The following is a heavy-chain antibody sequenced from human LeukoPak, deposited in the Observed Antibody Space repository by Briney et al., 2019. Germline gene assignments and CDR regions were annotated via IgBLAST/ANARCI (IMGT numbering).Heavy chain of an antibody. V-gene: IGHV4-59*01. CDR3: AREDSSSWNNWFDP. D-gene: IGHD6-13*01. CDR2: IYYSGST. CDR1: GDSISSYY. Sequence: SETLSLTCTVSGDSISSYYWSWIRQPPGKGLEWIGYIYYSGSTNYNPSLKSRVTISVDTSKNQFSLKLSSVTAADTAVYYCAREDSSSWNNWFDPWGQGTLVTVSS. J-gene: IGHJ5*02.